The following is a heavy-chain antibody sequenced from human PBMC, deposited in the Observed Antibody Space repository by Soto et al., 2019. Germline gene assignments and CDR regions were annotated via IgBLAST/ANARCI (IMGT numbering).Heavy chain of an antibody. D-gene: IGHD3-3*01. J-gene: IGHJ6*02. V-gene: IGHV1-3*01. CDR3: ARGLRFLEWLSPYYYYYYGMDV. CDR1: GYTFTSYA. Sequence: ASVKVSCTASGYTFTSYAMHWVRQAPGQRLEWMGWINAGNGNTKYSQKFQGRVTITRDTSASTAYMELSSLRSEDTAVYYCARGLRFLEWLSPYYYYYYGMDVWGQGTTVTVSS. CDR2: INAGNGNT.